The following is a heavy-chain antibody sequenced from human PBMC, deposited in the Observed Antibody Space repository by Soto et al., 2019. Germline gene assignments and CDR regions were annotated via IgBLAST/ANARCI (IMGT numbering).Heavy chain of an antibody. CDR2: ISAYNGNT. Sequence: ASVKVSCKDSGYTFTSYGISWVRQAPGQGLEWMGWISAYNGNTNYAQKLQGRVTMTTDTSTSTAYMELRSLRSDDTAVYYCARDRGITIFGVVTPNFVYWGQGTLVTVSS. V-gene: IGHV1-18*01. CDR1: GYTFTSYG. J-gene: IGHJ4*02. CDR3: ARDRGITIFGVVTPNFVY. D-gene: IGHD3-3*01.